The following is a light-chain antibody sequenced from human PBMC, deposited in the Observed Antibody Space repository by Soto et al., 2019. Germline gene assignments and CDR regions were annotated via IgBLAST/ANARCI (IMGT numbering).Light chain of an antibody. CDR3: QQYNNWPPIT. CDR2: GAS. CDR1: QSVSSN. Sequence: EIVMTQSPATLSVSPGERETLSRRASQSVSSNLAWYQQNPGQAPRLLIYGASTRATGIPARFSGSGSGTEFTLTISSLQSEDFAVYYCQQYNNWPPITVGQGTRLEIK. J-gene: IGKJ5*01. V-gene: IGKV3-15*01.